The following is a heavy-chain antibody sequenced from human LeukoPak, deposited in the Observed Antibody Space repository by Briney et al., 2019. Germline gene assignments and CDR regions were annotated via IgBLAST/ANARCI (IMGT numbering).Heavy chain of an antibody. CDR1: GFTFSTYS. J-gene: IGHJ4*02. V-gene: IGHV3-21*01. Sequence: PGGSLRLSCAAPGFTFSTYSMNWVRQAPGKGLEWVSSINSGSTHRYHADSVEGRFTISRDNAKNSLYLQMNSLRAEDTAVYYCAREYASQAHDYWGQGTLVTVSS. CDR3: AREYASQAHDY. CDR2: INSGSTHR.